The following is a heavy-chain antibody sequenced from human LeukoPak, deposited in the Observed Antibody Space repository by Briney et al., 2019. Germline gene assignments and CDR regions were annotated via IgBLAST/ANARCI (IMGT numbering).Heavy chain of an antibody. CDR1: GGSISSSSYY. J-gene: IGHJ4*02. V-gene: IGHV4-39*01. CDR2: IYYSGST. Sequence: PSETLSLTCTVSGGSISSSSYYWGWIRQPPGKGLEWIGSIYYSGSTYYNPSLKSRVTISVDTSKNQFSLKLSSVTAADTAVYYCASTSSGGSYDYWGQGTLVTVSS. CDR3: ASTSSGGSYDY. D-gene: IGHD2-15*01.